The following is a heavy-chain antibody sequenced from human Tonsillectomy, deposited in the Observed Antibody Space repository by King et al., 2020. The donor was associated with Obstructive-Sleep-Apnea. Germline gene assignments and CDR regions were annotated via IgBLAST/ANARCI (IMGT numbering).Heavy chain of an antibody. D-gene: IGHD3-10*02. CDR3: AKDIFVRGIIIILAFDI. CDR1: GFTFDDYC. J-gene: IGHJ3*02. V-gene: IGHV3-9*01. Sequence: GQLVQSGGGLVQPGRFLRLSCAASGFTFDDYCLHWVRQTPGKGLEWGSGISWNSGSIGYAVSVMGRFTISRDNAKNSLYLQMNSLRAEDTALYYCAKDIFVRGIIIILAFDIWGQGTMVTVSS. CDR2: ISWNSGSI.